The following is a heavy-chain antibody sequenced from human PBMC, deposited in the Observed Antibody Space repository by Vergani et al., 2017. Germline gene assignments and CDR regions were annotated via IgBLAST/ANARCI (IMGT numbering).Heavy chain of an antibody. CDR1: GGSISSDNYY. Sequence: QVQLQESGPGLVKPSQTLSLTCTVSGGSISSDNYYWSWIRQPPGNGLEWIGYTYYSGFTYYNPSLKSRVSISVDTSQNQFSLKLSSVTAADTAVYYCARYSGGDSEYFQHWGQGTLVTVSS. D-gene: IGHD1-26*01. J-gene: IGHJ1*01. CDR2: TYYSGFT. V-gene: IGHV4-30-4*01. CDR3: ARYSGGDSEYFQH.